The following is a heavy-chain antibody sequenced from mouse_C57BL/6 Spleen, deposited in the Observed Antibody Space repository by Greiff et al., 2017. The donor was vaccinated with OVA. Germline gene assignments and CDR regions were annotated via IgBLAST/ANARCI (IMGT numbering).Heavy chain of an antibody. CDR2: IYPADSET. V-gene: IGHV1-61*01. J-gene: IGHJ4*01. D-gene: IGHD2-3*01. CDR3: ARLGYLLHYAMDY. Sequence: QVQLQQPGAELVRPGSSVKLSCKASGYTFTSYWMDWVKQRPGQGLEWIGNIYPADSETHYNQKFKDKATLTVDKSSSTAYMQLSSLTSEDSAVDYCARLGYLLHYAMDYWGQGTSGTVSS. CDR1: GYTFTSYW.